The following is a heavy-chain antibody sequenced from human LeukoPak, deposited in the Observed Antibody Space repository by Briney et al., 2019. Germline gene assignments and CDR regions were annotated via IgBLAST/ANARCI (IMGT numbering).Heavy chain of an antibody. CDR1: GFTFDDYW. CDR3: ARDVFGYGDYVRGSYYFDY. CDR2: INQDGSEK. J-gene: IGHJ4*02. D-gene: IGHD4-17*01. Sequence: GGSLRLSCGASGFTFDDYWMSWVRQAPGQGLEWVANINQDGSEKYYLDSAKGRFTISRDNARNSLYLQMNSLRAEDTAVYYCARDVFGYGDYVRGSYYFDYWGQGTLVTVSS. V-gene: IGHV3-7*01.